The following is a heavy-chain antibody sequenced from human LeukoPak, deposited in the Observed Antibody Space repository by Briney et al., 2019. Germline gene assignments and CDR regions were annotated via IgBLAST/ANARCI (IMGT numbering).Heavy chain of an antibody. CDR2: ISGSGGST. CDR1: EFTFSSYA. D-gene: IGHD6-19*01. J-gene: IGHJ4*02. V-gene: IGHV3-23*01. CDR3: AKDVGSSGLLDY. Sequence: GASLRLSCAASEFTFSSYAMSWVRQAPGKGLEWVSAISGSGGSTYYADSVKGRFTISRDNSKNTLYLQMNSLRAEDTAVYYCAKDVGSSGLLDYWGQGTLVTVSS.